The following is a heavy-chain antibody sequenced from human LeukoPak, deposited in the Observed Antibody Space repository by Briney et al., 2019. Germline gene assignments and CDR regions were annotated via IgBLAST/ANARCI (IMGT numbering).Heavy chain of an antibody. CDR2: ISGSGGST. V-gene: IGHV3-23*01. CDR3: AKDSEYCSGGSCYDN. CDR1: GFTFSSYG. J-gene: IGHJ4*02. D-gene: IGHD2-15*01. Sequence: TGGSLRLSCAASGFTFSSYGMSWVRQAPGKGLEWVSAISGSGGSTYYADSVKGRFTISRDNSKNTLYLQMNSLRAEDTAVYYCAKDSEYCSGGSCYDNWGQGTLVTVSS.